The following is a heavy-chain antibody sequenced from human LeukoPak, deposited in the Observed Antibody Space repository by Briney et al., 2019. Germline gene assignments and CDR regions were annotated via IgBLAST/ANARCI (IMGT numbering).Heavy chain of an antibody. D-gene: IGHD3-10*01. CDR2: ISSSSYI. V-gene: IGHV3-21*01. CDR3: AGDRNAMVLAFDI. J-gene: IGHJ3*02. CDR1: GFTFSSYS. Sequence: PGGSLRLSCAASGFTFSSYSMNWVRQAPGKGLEWVSSISSSSYIYYADSVKGRFTISRDNAKNSLYLQMNSLRAEDTAVYYCAGDRNAMVLAFDIWGQGTMVTVSS.